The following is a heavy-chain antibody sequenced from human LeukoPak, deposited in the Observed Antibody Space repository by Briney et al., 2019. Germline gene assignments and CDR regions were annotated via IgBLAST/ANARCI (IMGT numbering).Heavy chain of an antibody. CDR2: IKQDGSEK. D-gene: IGHD3-22*01. Sequence: ETLSLTCAVYGGSFSGYYWSWIRQPPGKGLEWVANIKQDGSEKYYVDSVKGRFTISRDNAKNSLYLQMNSLRAEDTAVYYCVVLFVNYYDDYFDYWGQGTLVTVSS. CDR1: GGSFSGYY. J-gene: IGHJ4*02. CDR3: VVLFVNYYDDYFDY. V-gene: IGHV3-7*01.